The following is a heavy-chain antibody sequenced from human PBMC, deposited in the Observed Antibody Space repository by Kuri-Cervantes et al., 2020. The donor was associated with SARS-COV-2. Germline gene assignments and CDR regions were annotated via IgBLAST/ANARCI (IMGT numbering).Heavy chain of an antibody. CDR1: GGSISSYY. CDR2: IYYSGST. D-gene: IGHD6-19*01. V-gene: IGHV4-59*01. CDR3: ARPGIAVAGMYYYYGMDV. Sequence: SETLSPTCTVSGGSISSYYWSWIRQPPGKGLEWIGYIYYSGSTNYNPSLKSRVTISVDTSKNQFSLKLSSVTAADTAVYYCARPGIAVAGMYYYYGMDVWGQGTTVTVSS. J-gene: IGHJ6*02.